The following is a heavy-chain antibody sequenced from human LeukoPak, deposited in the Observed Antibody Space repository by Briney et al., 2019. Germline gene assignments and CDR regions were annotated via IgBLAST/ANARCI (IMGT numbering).Heavy chain of an antibody. Sequence: ASVKLSRTASGYTFTVYYMRWVWQAPGQGLGWVGGINPNSGGTNYAQKFQGRVTMTRDTSISTAYMELSRVRSDDTAVYYCARGSTVVTPRLGGLGWFDPWGQGTLVTVSS. J-gene: IGHJ5*02. CDR3: ARGSTVVTPRLGGLGWFDP. CDR1: GYTFTVYY. V-gene: IGHV1-2*02. CDR2: INPNSGGT. D-gene: IGHD4-23*01.